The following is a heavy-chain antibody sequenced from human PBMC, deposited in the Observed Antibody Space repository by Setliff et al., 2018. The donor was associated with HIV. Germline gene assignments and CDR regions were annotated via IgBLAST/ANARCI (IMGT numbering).Heavy chain of an antibody. J-gene: IGHJ5*02. D-gene: IGHD2-15*01. CDR1: GTSINSHY. CDR2: IYYTGIP. CDR3: ARVSRLHPFDP. Sequence: SETLSLTCTVSGTSINSHYWSWIRQTPGKGLQWIGLIYYTGIPTYNPSLEGRITMSVDRSKNQFSLRLTSVTAADTAMYYCARVSRLHPFDPWGQGTLV. V-gene: IGHV4-59*11.